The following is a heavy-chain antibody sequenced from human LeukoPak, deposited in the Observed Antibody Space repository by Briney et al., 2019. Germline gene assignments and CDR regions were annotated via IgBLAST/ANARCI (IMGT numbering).Heavy chain of an antibody. CDR1: GGSLSSYY. Sequence: PSETLSLTCTVSGGSLSSYYWSWIRQPPGKGLEWIGYIYYSGSTNYNPSLKGRVTISVDTSKNQFSLKLSSVTAADTAVYYCARQTYYYDSSGYRRWFDHWGQGTLVTVSS. V-gene: IGHV4-59*01. CDR3: ARQTYYYDSSGYRRWFDH. CDR2: IYYSGST. J-gene: IGHJ5*02. D-gene: IGHD3-22*01.